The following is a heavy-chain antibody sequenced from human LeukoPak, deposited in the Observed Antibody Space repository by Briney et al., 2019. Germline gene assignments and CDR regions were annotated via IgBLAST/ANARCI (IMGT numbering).Heavy chain of an antibody. Sequence: ASVKVSCTASGYTFTSYGISWVRQAPGQGLEWMGWISAYNGSTNYAQKLQGRVTMTTDTSTSTAYMELRSLRSDDTAVYYCARGGARCSSTSCYYLGYYYYVMDVWGQGTTVTVSS. CDR3: ARGGARCSSTSCYYLGYYYYVMDV. D-gene: IGHD2-2*01. CDR1: GYTFTSYG. J-gene: IGHJ6*02. V-gene: IGHV1-18*01. CDR2: ISAYNGST.